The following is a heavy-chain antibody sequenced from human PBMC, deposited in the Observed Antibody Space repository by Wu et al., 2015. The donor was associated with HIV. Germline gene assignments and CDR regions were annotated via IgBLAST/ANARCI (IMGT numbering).Heavy chain of an antibody. Sequence: QVQLLQSGAEVKKPGASVMVSCKASGYTFTDYYMYWVRQAPGQGLEWMGWINPNRGGTKYAQKFQGRVTMTRDTAVSTAFMELTRLTSDDTAVYFCAREFYDLSRSQKATNWFDPWGQGTLVTISS. V-gene: IGHV1-2*02. CDR2: INPNRGGT. D-gene: IGHD3-3*01. CDR1: GYTFTDYY. J-gene: IGHJ5*02. CDR3: AREFYDLSRSQKATNWFDP.